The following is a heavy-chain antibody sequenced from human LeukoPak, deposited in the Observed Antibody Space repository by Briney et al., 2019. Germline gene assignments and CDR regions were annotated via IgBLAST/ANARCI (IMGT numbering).Heavy chain of an antibody. CDR1: GGSFSGYY. CDR3: ARETMTTVTTDYFDY. Sequence: SETLSLTCAVYGGSFSGYYWSWIRQPPGKGLEWIGEINHSGSTNYNPSLKSRVTISVDTSKDQFSLKLSSVTAADTAVYYCARETMTTVTTDYFDYWGQGTLVTVSS. CDR2: INHSGST. D-gene: IGHD4-11*01. V-gene: IGHV4-34*01. J-gene: IGHJ4*02.